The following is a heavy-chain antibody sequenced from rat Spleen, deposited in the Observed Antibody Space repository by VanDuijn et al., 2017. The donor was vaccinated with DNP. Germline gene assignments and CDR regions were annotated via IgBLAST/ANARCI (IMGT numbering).Heavy chain of an antibody. D-gene: IGHD4-3*01. Sequence: EVQLVESGGDLVQPGRSLKLSCAASGFTFSDYYMAWVRQTPTEGLEWVAYIGYDGDSNYNGDSVQGRFTISRDNAKSTLYLQMNSLRSEDMATYYCARWNSSGYYFDYWGQGVMVTVSS. CDR2: IGYDGDSN. V-gene: IGHV5-22*01. J-gene: IGHJ2*01. CDR1: GFTFSDYY. CDR3: ARWNSSGYYFDY.